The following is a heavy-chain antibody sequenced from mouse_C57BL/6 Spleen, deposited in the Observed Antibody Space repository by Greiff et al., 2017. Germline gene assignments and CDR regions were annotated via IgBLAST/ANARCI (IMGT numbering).Heavy chain of an antibody. CDR3: ATGSSYAYWAMDY. J-gene: IGHJ4*01. Sequence: QVQLKQSGAELVRPGTSVKVSCKASGYAFTNYLIEWVKQRPGQGLEWIGVINPGSGGTNYNEKFKGKATLTADKSSSTAYMQRSSLTSEDSAVYFCATGSSYAYWAMDYWGQGTSVTVSS. V-gene: IGHV1-54*01. D-gene: IGHD1-1*01. CDR1: GYAFTNYL. CDR2: INPGSGGT.